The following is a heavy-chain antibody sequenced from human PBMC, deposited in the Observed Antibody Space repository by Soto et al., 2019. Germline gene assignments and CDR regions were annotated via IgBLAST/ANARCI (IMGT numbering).Heavy chain of an antibody. Sequence: GGFLRLSCAASGFTFSSYSMNWVRQAPGKGLEWVSYISSSSSTIYYADSVKGRFTISRDNAKNSLYLQMNSLRDEDTAVYYCARVPGGIAVAALPSGMDVWGQGTTVTVSS. CDR3: ARVPGGIAVAALPSGMDV. D-gene: IGHD6-19*01. CDR1: GFTFSSYS. CDR2: ISSSSSTI. J-gene: IGHJ6*02. V-gene: IGHV3-48*02.